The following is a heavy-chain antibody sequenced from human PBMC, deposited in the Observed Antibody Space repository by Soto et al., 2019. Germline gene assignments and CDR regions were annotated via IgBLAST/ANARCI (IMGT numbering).Heavy chain of an antibody. CDR1: GFTFSSNW. D-gene: IGHD3-10*01. CDR2: INQDGSKK. V-gene: IGHV3-7*03. CDR3: AEGTTG. Sequence: EVQLVESGGGLVQPGGSLRLSCAASGFTFSSNWMIWVRQAPGKGLEWVANINQDGSKKYYVDSVKGRFTISRDNGKNSLYLQMNTLRAEDTAVYYCAEGTTGWGQGTLVTVSS. J-gene: IGHJ4*02.